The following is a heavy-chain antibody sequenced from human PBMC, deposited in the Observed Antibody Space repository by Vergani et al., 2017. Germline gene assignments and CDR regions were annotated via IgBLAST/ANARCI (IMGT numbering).Heavy chain of an antibody. Sequence: QVQLQQSGPGLVKPSQTLSLTCAISGDSVSSNSAAWNWIRQSPSRGLEWLGRTYYRSKWYNDYAVSVKSRITINPDTSKNQFSLQLISGTPEDTAVYYCARGDRIGWFGEYYYYMDVWGKGTTVTVSS. V-gene: IGHV6-1*01. CDR2: TYYRSKWYN. D-gene: IGHD3-10*01. CDR3: ARGDRIGWFGEYYYYMDV. J-gene: IGHJ6*03. CDR1: GDSVSSNSAA.